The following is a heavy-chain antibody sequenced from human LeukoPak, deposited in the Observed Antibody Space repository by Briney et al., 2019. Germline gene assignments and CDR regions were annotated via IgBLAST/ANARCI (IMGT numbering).Heavy chain of an antibody. V-gene: IGHV3-23*01. CDR2: ISGSGGST. Sequence: GGSLRLSCAASGFTFSSYGMSWVRQAPGMGPEWVSAISGSGGSTYYADSVRGRFTISRDNSKNTLYLQMNSLRAEDAAVYYCATEGSFDYWGQGTLVTVSS. CDR1: GFTFSSYG. CDR3: ATEGSFDY. J-gene: IGHJ4*02.